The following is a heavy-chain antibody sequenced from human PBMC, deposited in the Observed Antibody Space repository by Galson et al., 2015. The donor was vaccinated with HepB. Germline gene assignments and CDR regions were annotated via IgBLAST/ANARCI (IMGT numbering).Heavy chain of an antibody. CDR1: GYPFTSYS. CDR3: ARDPNYDFWSGYYTGWLDP. J-gene: IGHJ5*02. Sequence: QSGAEVKKPGTSVKVSCKASGYPFTSYSISWVRQAPGKGLEWMGWISAYNGNTNYAQKLQGRVTMTTDTSTSTAYIELRSLRSYDTAVYYCARDPNYDFWSGYYTGWLDPWGQGTLVTVSS. V-gene: IGHV1-18*04. CDR2: ISAYNGNT. D-gene: IGHD3-3*01.